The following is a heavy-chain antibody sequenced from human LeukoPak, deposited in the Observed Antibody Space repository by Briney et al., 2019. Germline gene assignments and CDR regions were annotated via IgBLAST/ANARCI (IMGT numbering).Heavy chain of an antibody. CDR3: ARDRMSDDFWSGYSSALNY. V-gene: IGHV3-66*01. CDR1: GLTVSSNY. D-gene: IGHD3-3*01. Sequence: GGSLRLSCAASGLTVSSNYMSWVRQAPGKGLEWVSVIYSGGSTYYADSVKGRFTISRDNSKNTLYLQMNSLRAEDTAVYYCARDRMSDDFWSGYSSALNYWGQGTLVTVSS. CDR2: IYSGGST. J-gene: IGHJ4*02.